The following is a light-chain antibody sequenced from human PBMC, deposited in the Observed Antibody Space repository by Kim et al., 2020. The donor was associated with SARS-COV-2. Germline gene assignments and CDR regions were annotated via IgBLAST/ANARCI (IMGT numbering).Light chain of an antibody. Sequence: SEGDRVPSTARASQDIGHDLGWSQQNPGRAPERLIYGASSLQSGVPSRFSGSGSGTEFTLTISSLQPEDFATYFCLQHNTYPITFGQGTRLEIK. CDR2: GAS. CDR3: LQHNTYPIT. J-gene: IGKJ5*01. V-gene: IGKV1-17*01. CDR1: QDIGHD.